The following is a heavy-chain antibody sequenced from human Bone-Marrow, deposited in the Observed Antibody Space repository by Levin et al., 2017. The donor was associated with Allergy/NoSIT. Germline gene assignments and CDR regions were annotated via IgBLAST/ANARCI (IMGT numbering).Heavy chain of an antibody. D-gene: IGHD1-1*01. CDR1: GFTFSSSA. Sequence: LSLTCAAPGFTFSSSAMSWVRQAPGKGLEWVSAISGSGGDTYYADSVKGRFTISRDNSKNTLYLQMNSLRGEDTAVYFCAKDRSLERRRIFDYWGQGTLVTVSS. CDR2: ISGSGGDT. CDR3: AKDRSLERRRIFDY. J-gene: IGHJ4*02. V-gene: IGHV3-23*01.